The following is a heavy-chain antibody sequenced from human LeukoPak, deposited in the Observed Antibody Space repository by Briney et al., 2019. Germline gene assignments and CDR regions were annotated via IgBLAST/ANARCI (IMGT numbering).Heavy chain of an antibody. CDR2: ISAYNGNT. Sequence: ASVKVSCKASGYTFTSYGISWVRQAPGQGLEWMGWISAYNGNTNYAQKLQGRVTMTTDTSTSTAYMELRSLRSDDTAVYYCARVRSGSYLPAVFDYWGQGTLVTVSS. CDR1: GYTFTSYG. D-gene: IGHD1-26*01. J-gene: IGHJ4*02. CDR3: ARVRSGSYLPAVFDY. V-gene: IGHV1-18*01.